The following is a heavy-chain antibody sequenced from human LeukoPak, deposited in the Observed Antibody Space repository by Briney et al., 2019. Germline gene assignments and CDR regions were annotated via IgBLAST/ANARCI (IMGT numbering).Heavy chain of an antibody. V-gene: IGHV1-69*05. CDR2: IIPIFGTA. Sequence: SVKVSCKDSRGTFSSYAISGVRQAPAQGHYGMGGIIPIFGTANSAPKFQRRVTITTDESTSTAYMELSSLTSEDTAVYYCASKYYGSGSYKLPFDYWGQGTLVTVSS. J-gene: IGHJ4*02. D-gene: IGHD3-10*01. CDR1: RGTFSSYA. CDR3: ASKYYGSGSYKLPFDY.